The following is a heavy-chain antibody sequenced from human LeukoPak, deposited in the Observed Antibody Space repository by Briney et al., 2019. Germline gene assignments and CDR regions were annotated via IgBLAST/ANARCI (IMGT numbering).Heavy chain of an antibody. D-gene: IGHD6-13*01. J-gene: IGHJ1*01. CDR1: GFTSSSYG. CDR3: AKDPLGAGYFQH. CDR2: ISYDGSDK. Sequence: GGSLRLSCAASGFTSSSYGMHWVRQAPGKGLEWVAVISYDGSDKYYADSVKGRFTISRDNSKNTLYLQMNSLRAEDTAVYYCAKDPLGAGYFQHWGQGTLVTVSS. V-gene: IGHV3-30*18.